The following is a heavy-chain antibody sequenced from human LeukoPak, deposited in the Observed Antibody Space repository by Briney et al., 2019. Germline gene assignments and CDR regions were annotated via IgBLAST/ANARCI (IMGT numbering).Heavy chain of an antibody. CDR2: IKQDGSEG. CDR3: ATRSCSISACRASSYHCMDF. J-gene: IGHJ6*03. V-gene: IGHV3-7*01. CDR1: GFTYSDYW. Sequence: GGSLRLSSAASGFTYSDYWMTWVRQAPGKGLEWVANIKQDGSEGYYVDSVKGRFTVSRDNAKSSLYLQLNSLRAEDTAVYYCATRSCSISACRASSYHCMDFWGKGTTVTVSS. D-gene: IGHD2-2*01.